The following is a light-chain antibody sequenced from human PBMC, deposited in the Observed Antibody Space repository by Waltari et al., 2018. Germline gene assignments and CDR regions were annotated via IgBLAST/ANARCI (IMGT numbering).Light chain of an antibody. CDR3: QAWDSGTVV. V-gene: IGLV3-1*01. Sequence: SYDLTQPPSVSVSPGPTATITCSGDKLGDKYTSWYQQRPGQSPILVIFQDTNRPSGIPVRFSGSNSGNTATLAISGTQPMDEAKYYCQAWDSGTVVFGGGTMLTVL. J-gene: IGLJ2*01. CDR1: KLGDKY. CDR2: QDT.